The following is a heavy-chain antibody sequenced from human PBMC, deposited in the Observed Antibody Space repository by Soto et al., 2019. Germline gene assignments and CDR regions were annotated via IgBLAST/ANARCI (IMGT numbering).Heavy chain of an antibody. Sequence: SETLSLTSTVSGGSISSSSYYWGWIRQPPGKGLEWIGSIYYSGSTHCNPSLKSRVTISVDTSKNQFSLKLSSVTAADTAVYYCSRHDYGDYVFDYWGQGTLVTVSS. J-gene: IGHJ4*02. CDR2: IYYSGST. CDR3: SRHDYGDYVFDY. D-gene: IGHD4-17*01. V-gene: IGHV4-39*01. CDR1: GGSISSSSYY.